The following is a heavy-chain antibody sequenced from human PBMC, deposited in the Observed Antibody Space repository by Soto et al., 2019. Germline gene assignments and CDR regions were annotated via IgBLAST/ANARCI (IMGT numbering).Heavy chain of an antibody. CDR1: GGSISSSSYY. Sequence: SETLSLTCTVSGGSISSSSYYWGWIRQPPGKGLEWIGSIYYSGSTYYNPSLKSRVTISVDTSKNQFSLKLSSVTAADTAVYYCARPRYYYDSSGQIDYWGQGTLVTVSS. D-gene: IGHD3-22*01. V-gene: IGHV4-39*01. CDR2: IYYSGST. J-gene: IGHJ4*02. CDR3: ARPRYYYDSSGQIDY.